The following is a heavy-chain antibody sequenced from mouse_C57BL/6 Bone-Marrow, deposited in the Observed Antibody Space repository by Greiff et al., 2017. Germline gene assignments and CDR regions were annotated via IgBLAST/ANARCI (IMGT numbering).Heavy chain of an antibody. CDR1: GFTFSDAW. V-gene: IGHV6-6*01. CDR2: IRNQANNHAT. D-gene: IGHD2-2*01. J-gene: IGHJ3*01. Sequence: EVKLVESGGGLVQPGGSLKLSCAASGFTFSDAWMDWVRQSPEKGLEWVAEIRNQANNHATSYAVSVKGRFTISSDDPKSSVHLQMNSLRAEDTGICYCRANYGYDGAYWGQGTLVTVSA. CDR3: RANYGYDGAY.